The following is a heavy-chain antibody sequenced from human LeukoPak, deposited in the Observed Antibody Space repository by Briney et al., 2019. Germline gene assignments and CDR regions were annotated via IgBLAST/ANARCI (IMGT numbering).Heavy chain of an antibody. V-gene: IGHV3-23*01. Sequence: SGGSLRLSCAASGFTFSSYAMSWVRQAPGKGPEWVSAISGSGGSTYYADSVKGRFTISRDNSKNTLYLQMNSLRAEDTAVYYCATPSAPYSSGWYHYWGQGTLVTVSS. CDR2: ISGSGGST. CDR3: ATPSAPYSSGWYHY. CDR1: GFTFSSYA. D-gene: IGHD6-19*01. J-gene: IGHJ4*02.